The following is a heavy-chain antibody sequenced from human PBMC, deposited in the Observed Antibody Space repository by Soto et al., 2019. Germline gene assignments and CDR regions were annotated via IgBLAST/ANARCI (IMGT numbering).Heavy chain of an antibody. D-gene: IGHD2-2*01. J-gene: IGHJ6*03. CDR2: INHSGST. CDR1: GGSFSGYY. V-gene: IGHV4-34*01. CDR3: AREWGGSTSCYGYYYYYMDV. Sequence: KPSETLSLTCAVYGGSFSGYYWSWIRQPPGKGLEWIGEINHSGSTNYNPSLKSRVTISVDTSKNQFSLKLSSVTAADTAVYYCAREWGGSTSCYGYYYYYMDVWGKGTTVTSP.